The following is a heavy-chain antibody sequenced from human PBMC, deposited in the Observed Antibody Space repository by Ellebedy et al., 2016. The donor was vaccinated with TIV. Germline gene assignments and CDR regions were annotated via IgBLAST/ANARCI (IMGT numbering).Heavy chain of an antibody. Sequence: PGGSLRLSCAASGFTFSSYSMNWVRQAPGKGLEWVSHISLSSSTIYYADSVKGRFTISRDNAKNSLSLQMNSLSDEDTAVYYCARGPRFGESSSDYWGQGTLVTVSS. V-gene: IGHV3-48*02. J-gene: IGHJ4*02. CDR3: ARGPRFGESSSDY. CDR1: GFTFSSYS. D-gene: IGHD3-10*01. CDR2: ISLSSSTI.